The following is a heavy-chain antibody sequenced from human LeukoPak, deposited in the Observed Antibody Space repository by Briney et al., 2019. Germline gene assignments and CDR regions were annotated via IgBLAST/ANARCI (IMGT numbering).Heavy chain of an antibody. D-gene: IGHD1-14*01. J-gene: IGHJ6*03. Sequence: GASVKVSCKASGYTFTGYYMHWVRQAPGQGLEWMGWINPNSGGTNYAQKFQGRVTMTRDTSISTAYMELSRLRSDDTAVYYCASGGVAENYYYYYMDVWGKGTTVTVSS. V-gene: IGHV1-2*02. CDR1: GYTFTGYY. CDR2: INPNSGGT. CDR3: ASGGVAENYYYYYMDV.